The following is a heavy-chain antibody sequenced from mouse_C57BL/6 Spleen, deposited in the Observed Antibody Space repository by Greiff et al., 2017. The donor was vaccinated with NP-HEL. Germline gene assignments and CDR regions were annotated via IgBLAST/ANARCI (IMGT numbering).Heavy chain of an antibody. J-gene: IGHJ4*01. CDR1: GYTFTSYW. CDR2: INPSNGGT. D-gene: IGHD1-1*01. V-gene: IGHV1-53*01. Sequence: QVQLKQPGTELVKPGASVKLSCKASGYTFTSYWMHWVKQRPGQGLEWIGNINPSNGGTNYNEKFKSKATLTVDKSSSTAYMQLSSLTSEDSAVYYCARPKFITTVVATGDAMDYWGQGTSVTVSS. CDR3: ARPKFITTVVATGDAMDY.